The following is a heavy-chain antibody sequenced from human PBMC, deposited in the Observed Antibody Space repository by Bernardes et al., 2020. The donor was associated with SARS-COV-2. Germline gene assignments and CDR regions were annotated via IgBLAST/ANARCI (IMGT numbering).Heavy chain of an antibody. CDR1: GGSISSSSYY. J-gene: IGHJ2*01. CDR2: IYYSGST. V-gene: IGHV4-39*01. D-gene: IGHD4-17*01. Sequence: SETLSLTCTVSGGSISSSSYYWGWIRQPPGKGLEWIGSIYYSGSTYYNPSLKSRVTISVDTSKNQFSLKLSSVTAADTAVYYCARLGGDYEKWYFDLWGRGTLVTVSS. CDR3: ARLGGDYEKWYFDL.